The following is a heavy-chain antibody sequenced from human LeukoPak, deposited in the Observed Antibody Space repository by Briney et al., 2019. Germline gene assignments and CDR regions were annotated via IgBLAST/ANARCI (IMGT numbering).Heavy chain of an antibody. D-gene: IGHD3-22*01. CDR1: GYTFTNHW. CDR2: IYPGDSDT. J-gene: IGHJ4*02. V-gene: IGHV5-51*01. CDR3: ASPSSSYYYGVDY. Sequence: GESLKTSCKGSGYTFTNHWIGWVRQMPGKGLEWMGIIYPGDSDTRYSPSFQGQVTISADKSINTAYLQWSSLKASDTAMYYCASPSSSYYYGVDYWGQGTLVTVSS.